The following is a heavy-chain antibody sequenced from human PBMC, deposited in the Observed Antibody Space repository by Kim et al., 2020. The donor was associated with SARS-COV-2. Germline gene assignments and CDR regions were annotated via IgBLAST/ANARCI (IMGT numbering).Heavy chain of an antibody. CDR2: IDRGGGT. CDR1: GGSLSGYY. D-gene: IGHD2-15*01. Sequence: SETLSLTCAVYGGSLSGYYGSWIRQSPGKGLEWIGQIDRGGGTNYNPSLKSRVNISIDMSKSQFSLKLSSLTDADTAIYYCARIRTNSTGGSCLPTNFDHWGQGTLVTLSA. CDR3: ARIRTNSTGGSCLPTNFDH. V-gene: IGHV4-34*01. J-gene: IGHJ4*02.